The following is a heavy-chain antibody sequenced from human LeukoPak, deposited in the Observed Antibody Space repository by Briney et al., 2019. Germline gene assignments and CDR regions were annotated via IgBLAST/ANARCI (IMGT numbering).Heavy chain of an antibody. Sequence: PGGSLRLSCAASGFTFSSYWMHWVRQVPGKGLVWVARINPGGSSITYADSVKGRFTISRDNAKNTLYLQMDSLRAEDTGVYYCARSNQADDYWGQGTLGTVSS. V-gene: IGHV3-74*01. CDR3: ARSNQADDY. CDR2: INPGGSSI. CDR1: GFTFSSYW. J-gene: IGHJ4*02. D-gene: IGHD1-14*01.